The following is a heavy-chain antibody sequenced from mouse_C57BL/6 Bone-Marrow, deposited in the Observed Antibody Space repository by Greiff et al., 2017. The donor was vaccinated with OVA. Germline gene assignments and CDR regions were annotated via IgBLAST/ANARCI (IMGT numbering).Heavy chain of an antibody. Sequence: VQLQQSGAELVRPGASVKLSCTASGFNIKDDYMHWVKQRPEQGLEWIGWIDPENGDTEYASKFQGKATITADTSCNTAYLQLSSLTSEDTAVYYCTKGVSLDYWGQGTTLTVSS. CDR1: GFNIKDDY. V-gene: IGHV14-4*01. J-gene: IGHJ2*01. CDR2: IDPENGDT. CDR3: TKGVSLDY.